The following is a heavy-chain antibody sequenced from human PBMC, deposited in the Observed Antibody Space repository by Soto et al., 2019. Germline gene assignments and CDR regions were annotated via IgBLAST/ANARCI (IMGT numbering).Heavy chain of an antibody. CDR1: GFTFTSSA. Sequence: GVSVKVSCKASGFTFTSSAVQWVRQARGQRLEWIGWIVVGSGNTNYAQKFQGRVTITRDTSASTAYMELSSLRSEDTAVYYCARDEYSSSPAPMMDVWGQGTTVTVSS. CDR3: ARDEYSSSPAPMMDV. CDR2: IVVGSGNT. V-gene: IGHV1-58*01. D-gene: IGHD6-6*01. J-gene: IGHJ6*02.